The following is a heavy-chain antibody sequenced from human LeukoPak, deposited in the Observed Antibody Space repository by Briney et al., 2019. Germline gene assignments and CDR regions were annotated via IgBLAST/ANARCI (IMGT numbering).Heavy chain of an antibody. V-gene: IGHV1-2*04. CDR2: INPNSGGT. CDR1: GYTFTGYY. CDR3: ARGVPVDGYPYYFDY. J-gene: IGHJ4*02. D-gene: IGHD5-18*01. Sequence: ASVKVSCKASGYTFTGYYMHWVRQAPGQGLEWMGWINPNSGGTNYAQKFQGWVTMTRDTSISTAYMELSRLRSDDTAVYYCARGVPVDGYPYYFDYWGQGTLVTVSS.